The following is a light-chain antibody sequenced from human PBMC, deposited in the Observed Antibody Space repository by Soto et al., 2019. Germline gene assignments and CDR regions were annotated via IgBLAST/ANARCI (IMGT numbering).Light chain of an antibody. CDR1: QSVSSY. CDR2: AAS. V-gene: IGKV1-39*01. J-gene: IGKJ2*01. Sequence: DIEMTQSPSSLSASVWDRVTITCRASQSVSSYLNWYQQKPGQAPKLLIYAASTLQSGVPSRFSGSGSGTDFTLTISSLQSEDFASYYCQQYYSTPWSTFGQGTKLEIK. CDR3: QQYYSTPWST.